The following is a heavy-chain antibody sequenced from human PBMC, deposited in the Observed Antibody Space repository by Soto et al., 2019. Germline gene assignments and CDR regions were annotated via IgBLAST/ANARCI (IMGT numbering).Heavy chain of an antibody. CDR1: GFTFSNAW. J-gene: IGHJ4*01. Sequence: GGSLRLSRAASGFTFSNAWINWVRQAPGKGLEWVGRVKSKNDGGTTDFAAPVKGRFAISRDDSKNMVYLEMNSLQTEDTAIYYCTTDSYITSIIVRFDYWGHGTLVTVS. CDR2: VKSKNDGGTT. D-gene: IGHD3-22*01. V-gene: IGHV3-15*07. CDR3: TTDSYITSIIVRFDY.